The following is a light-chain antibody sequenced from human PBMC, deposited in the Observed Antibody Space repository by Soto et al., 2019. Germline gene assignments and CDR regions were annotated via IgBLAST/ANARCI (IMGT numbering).Light chain of an antibody. Sequence: EIVMTQSPATLSVSPGERATLSCRASQSVNNNLAWYQQKPGQAPRLLIYGASARATGIPARFSGSGSGTEFTLTISSLQSEDLQFYYCQQYNNWPLTFGGGTKVEIK. V-gene: IGKV3-15*01. CDR1: QSVNNN. J-gene: IGKJ4*01. CDR2: GAS. CDR3: QQYNNWPLT.